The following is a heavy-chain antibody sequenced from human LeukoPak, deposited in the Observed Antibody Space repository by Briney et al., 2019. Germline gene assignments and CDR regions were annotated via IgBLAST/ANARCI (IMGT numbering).Heavy chain of an antibody. J-gene: IGHJ5*02. D-gene: IGHD2-2*01. Sequence: ASVKVSCKVSGYTLTELSMHWVRQAPGKGLEWMGGFDPEDGETIYAQKFQGRVTMTEDTSTDTAYMALSSLRSEDTAVYYYATVHCSSTSCYVFDPWGQGTLVTVSS. V-gene: IGHV1-24*01. CDR2: FDPEDGET. CDR1: GYTLTELS. CDR3: ATVHCSSTSCYVFDP.